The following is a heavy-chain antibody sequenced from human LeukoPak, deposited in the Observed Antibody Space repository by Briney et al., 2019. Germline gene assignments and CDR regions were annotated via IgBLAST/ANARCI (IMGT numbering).Heavy chain of an antibody. CDR2: TRNKANNFRT. J-gene: IGHJ4*02. D-gene: IGHD5-12*01. CDR1: GFSFSDEY. Sequence: GGSLRLSCVGSGFSFSDEYMNWVRQAPGKGLEWVGRTRNKANNFRTEFAASVRGRFSISRDESKNSMCLQMDTLEREDTAVYFCARGRRTYSATTYYFDSWGQGTLVTVSS. CDR3: ARGRRTYSATTYYFDS. V-gene: IGHV3-72*01.